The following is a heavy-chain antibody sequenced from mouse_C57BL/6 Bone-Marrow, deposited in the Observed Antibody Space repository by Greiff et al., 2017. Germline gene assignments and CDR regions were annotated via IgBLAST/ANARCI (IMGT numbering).Heavy chain of an antibody. V-gene: IGHV14-4*01. CDR1: GFNIKDDY. CDR3: TLWGVDY. Sequence: VQLQQSGAELVRPGASVTLSCTASGFNIKDDYMHWVKQRPEQGLEWIGWIDPENGDTEYASKFQGKATITADTSSNTAYLQLSSLTSEDTAVYYCTLWGVDYWGQGTTLTVSS. J-gene: IGHJ2*01. CDR2: IDPENGDT.